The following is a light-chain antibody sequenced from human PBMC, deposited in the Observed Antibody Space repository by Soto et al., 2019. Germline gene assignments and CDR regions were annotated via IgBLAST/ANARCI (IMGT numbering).Light chain of an antibody. J-gene: IGKJ1*01. Sequence: EIVLTQSPGTLSLSPGERATLSCRASQSVSSSYLAWYQQKPGQAPRLLIFGASSRATGIPDRFSGSGSGTDFTLTISRLEPEDFAVYYFQRYGSSPPWTFGQGTKVEIK. CDR3: QRYGSSPPWT. CDR2: GAS. CDR1: QSVSSSY. V-gene: IGKV3-20*01.